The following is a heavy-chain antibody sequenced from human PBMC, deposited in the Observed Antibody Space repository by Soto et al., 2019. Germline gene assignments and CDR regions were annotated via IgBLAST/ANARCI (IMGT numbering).Heavy chain of an antibody. V-gene: IGHV3-11*01. J-gene: IGHJ6*02. CDR3: ARDTTAYDFWSGWDYYYYGMDV. D-gene: IGHD3-3*01. CDR2: ISSSGSTI. Sequence: GSLLLPCPASGFTFSDYYVSWIRQAPGKGLEWVSYISSSGSTIYYADSVKGRFTISRDNAKNSLYLQMNSLRAEDTAVYYCARDTTAYDFWSGWDYYYYGMDVWGQGTTVTVSS. CDR1: GFTFSDYY.